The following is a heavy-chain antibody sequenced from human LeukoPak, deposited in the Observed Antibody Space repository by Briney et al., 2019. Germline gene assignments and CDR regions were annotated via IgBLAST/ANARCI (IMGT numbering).Heavy chain of an antibody. CDR2: IKQDGSER. V-gene: IGHV3-7*01. Sequence: GGSLRLSCEASGFSMSVYWMSWVRQAPGKGLEWVGNIKQDGSERNYVDSVKGRFTISRDNAKKSLYLQMNSLRAEDTAVYYCARDWGAYYHFFDYWGQGTLVTVCS. CDR3: ARDWGAYYHFFDY. CDR1: GFSMSVYW. J-gene: IGHJ4*02. D-gene: IGHD3-22*01.